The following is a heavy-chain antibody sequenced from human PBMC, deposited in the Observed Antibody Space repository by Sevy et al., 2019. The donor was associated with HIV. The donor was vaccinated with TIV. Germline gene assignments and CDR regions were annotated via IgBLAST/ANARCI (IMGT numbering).Heavy chain of an antibody. CDR1: GFNINTYW. J-gene: IGHJ4*02. CDR3: VRAIVIEGSF. Sequence: GGSLRLSCAASGFNINTYWMNWVRQAPGKGLEWVANIKYDGSEIYYVDSVRGRLTISKDNARNLVYLQMNSLRAEETGLYYCVRAIVIEGSFWGQGTLVTVSS. V-gene: IGHV3-7*01. CDR2: IKYDGSEI. D-gene: IGHD2-2*01.